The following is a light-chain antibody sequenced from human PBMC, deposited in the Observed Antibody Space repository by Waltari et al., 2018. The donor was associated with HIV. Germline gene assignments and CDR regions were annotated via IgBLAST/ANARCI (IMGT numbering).Light chain of an antibody. V-gene: IGLV2-8*01. J-gene: IGLJ2*01. CDR2: EVT. CDR1: SRDIGRYDF. Sequence: QSALTQPPSASGPPGQSVTISCTGTSRDIGRYDFVSWYQVRPDSVPNLIIYEVTKRPSGVPVRFSGSKSGNTASLTVSGLQTDAEADYYCSSYASNNTFVVFGGGTKLTVL. CDR3: SSYASNNTFVV.